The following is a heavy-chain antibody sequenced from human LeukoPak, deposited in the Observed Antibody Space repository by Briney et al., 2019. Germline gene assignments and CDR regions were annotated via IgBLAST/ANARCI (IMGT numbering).Heavy chain of an antibody. CDR2: ISGSGGST. Sequence: GGSLRLSCAASGFTFSSYAMSWVRQAPGKGLEWVSAISGSGGSTYYADSVKGRFTISRDNSKNTLYLQMNSLRAEDTAVYYCAKYPDVLLWFEEFDYWGHGTLVTVSS. D-gene: IGHD3-10*01. CDR3: AKYPDVLLWFEEFDY. CDR1: GFTFSSYA. V-gene: IGHV3-23*01. J-gene: IGHJ5*01.